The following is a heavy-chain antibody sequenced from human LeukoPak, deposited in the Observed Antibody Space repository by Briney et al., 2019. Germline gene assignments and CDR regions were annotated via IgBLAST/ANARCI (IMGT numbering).Heavy chain of an antibody. Sequence: GGSLRLSCAASGFAFSTYAMHWVRQAPGKGLEWVTVISFDGNNKNYADSVKGRFTISRDSSKNTLYLQLNSLRAEDTAVYYCARSPGLVGANYFDYWGQGTLVTVSS. J-gene: IGHJ4*02. CDR1: GFAFSTYA. V-gene: IGHV3-30*04. CDR2: ISFDGNNK. D-gene: IGHD1-26*01. CDR3: ARSPGLVGANYFDY.